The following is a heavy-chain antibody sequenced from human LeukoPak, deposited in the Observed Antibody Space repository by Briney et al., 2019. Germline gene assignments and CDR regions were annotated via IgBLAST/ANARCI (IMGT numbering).Heavy chain of an antibody. Sequence: KTGGSLRLSCAASGLTFSSYSMKWVRQAPGKGLEWVSSISSSSSYIYYADSVKGRFTISRDNAKNSLYLQMNSLRAEDTAVYYCARGGGTDGAYYYYGMDVWGQGTMVIVSS. CDR2: ISSSSSYI. J-gene: IGHJ6*02. D-gene: IGHD3-16*01. CDR1: GLTFSSYS. CDR3: ARGGGTDGAYYYYGMDV. V-gene: IGHV3-21*01.